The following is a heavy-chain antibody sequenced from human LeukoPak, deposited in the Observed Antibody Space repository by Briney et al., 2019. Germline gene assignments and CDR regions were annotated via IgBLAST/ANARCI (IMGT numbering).Heavy chain of an antibody. D-gene: IGHD1-26*01. CDR1: GFTFSSYA. CDR2: ISGSGGST. J-gene: IGHJ4*02. V-gene: IGHV3-23*01. Sequence: GGSLRLSCAASGFTFSSYAMSWVRQAPGKGLEWVSAISGSGGSTYYADSVKGRFTISRDSSKNTLYLQMNSLRAEDTAVYYCAKSRGESRGASNYWGQGTLVTVSS. CDR3: AKSRGESRGASNY.